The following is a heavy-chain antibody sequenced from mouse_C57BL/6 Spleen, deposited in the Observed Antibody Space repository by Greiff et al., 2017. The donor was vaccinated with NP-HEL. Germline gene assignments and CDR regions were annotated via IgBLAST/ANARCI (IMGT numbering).Heavy chain of an antibody. V-gene: IGHV1-82*01. Sequence: QVQLQQSGPELVKPGASVKISCKASGYAFSSSWMNWVKQRPGKGLEWIGRIYPGDGDTNYNGKFKGKATLTADKSSSTAYMQLSSLTSEDSAVYFCARGRTVVADWYFDVWGTGTTVTVSS. CDR1: GYAFSSSW. CDR3: ARGRTVVADWYFDV. J-gene: IGHJ1*03. CDR2: IYPGDGDT. D-gene: IGHD1-1*01.